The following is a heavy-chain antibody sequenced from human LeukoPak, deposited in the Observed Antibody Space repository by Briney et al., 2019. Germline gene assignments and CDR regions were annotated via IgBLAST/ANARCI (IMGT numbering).Heavy chain of an antibody. CDR3: ARVGGGSDPYYAMDV. Sequence: PSETLSLTCTVSGYSISSGYYWGWIRQTPGKGLELIGSINHSGGTYYNPSLKSRVTISVDTSKNPFSLNLNSVSAADTAVYYCARVGGGSDPYYAMDVWGQGTTVTVSS. D-gene: IGHD2-15*01. J-gene: IGHJ6*02. CDR1: GYSISSGYY. CDR2: INHSGGT. V-gene: IGHV4-38-2*02.